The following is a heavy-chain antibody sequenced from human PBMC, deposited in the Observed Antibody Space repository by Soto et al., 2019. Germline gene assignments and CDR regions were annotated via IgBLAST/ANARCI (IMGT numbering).Heavy chain of an antibody. V-gene: IGHV1-69*01. D-gene: IGHD2-15*01. CDR1: GGTFSSYA. J-gene: IGHJ6*02. CDR2: IIPIFGTA. CDR3: AFGSLGYCSGGSCYSGHYYYGMDV. Sequence: QVQLVQSGAEVKKPGSSVKVSCKASGGTFSSYAISWVRQAPGQGLEWMGGIIPIFGTANYAQKFQGRVTITADESTSTAYMELSSLRSEDTAVYYCAFGSLGYCSGGSCYSGHYYYGMDVWGQGTTVTVSS.